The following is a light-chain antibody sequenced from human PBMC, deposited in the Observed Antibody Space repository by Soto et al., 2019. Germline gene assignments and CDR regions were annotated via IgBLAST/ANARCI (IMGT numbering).Light chain of an antibody. CDR1: GSNIGTHA. CDR2: RNH. J-gene: IGLJ2*01. V-gene: IGLV1-44*01. Sequence: QSVLTQSPSESATPGQRVTISGSGSGSNIGTHAVNWYQQVPGTAPTLLIFRNHQRPSGVPDRFSGSKSGTSASLAISGPQSEDEADYYCAAWDDSLRAVVFGGGTMLTVL. CDR3: AAWDDSLRAVV.